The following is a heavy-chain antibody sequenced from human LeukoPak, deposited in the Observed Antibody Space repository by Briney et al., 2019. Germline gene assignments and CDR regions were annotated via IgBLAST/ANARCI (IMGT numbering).Heavy chain of an antibody. V-gene: IGHV3-30*18. D-gene: IGHD6-13*01. Sequence: GGSLRLSCAASGFTFSSYAMSWVRQAPGKGLEWVAVISYDGSNKYYADSVKGRFTISRDNSKNTLYLQMNSLRAEDTAVYYCAKISSSWYLAAAFDIWGQGTMVTVSS. J-gene: IGHJ3*02. CDR2: ISYDGSNK. CDR1: GFTFSSYA. CDR3: AKISSSWYLAAAFDI.